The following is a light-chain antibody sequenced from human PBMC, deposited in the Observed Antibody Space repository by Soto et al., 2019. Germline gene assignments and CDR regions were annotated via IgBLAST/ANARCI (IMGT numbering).Light chain of an antibody. CDR1: QSVSSSY. CDR3: QHYVTSSIT. CDR2: GAS. J-gene: IGKJ5*01. Sequence: EIVLTQSPGTLSLSPGERATLSCRASQSVSSSYLAWYQQKPGQAPRLLIYGASTRATGVPARISGGGSGTDFTLTISRLEPEDFAVYYCQHYVTSSITFGQGTRLEIK. V-gene: IGKV3-20*01.